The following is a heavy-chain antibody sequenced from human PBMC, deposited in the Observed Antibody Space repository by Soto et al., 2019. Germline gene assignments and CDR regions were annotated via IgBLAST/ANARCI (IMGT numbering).Heavy chain of an antibody. CDR3: AKAGRCTNGVCFLGMDV. V-gene: IGHV3-9*01. CDR2: ISWNSGSI. CDR1: GFTFDDYA. D-gene: IGHD2-8*01. J-gene: IGHJ6*02. Sequence: EVQLVESGGGLVQPGRSLRLSCAASGFTFDDYAMHWVRQAPGKGLEWVSGISWNSGSIGYADSVKGRFTISRDNAKNSLYLQMNSLRAEDTAVYYCAKAGRCTNGVCFLGMDVWGQGTTVTVSS.